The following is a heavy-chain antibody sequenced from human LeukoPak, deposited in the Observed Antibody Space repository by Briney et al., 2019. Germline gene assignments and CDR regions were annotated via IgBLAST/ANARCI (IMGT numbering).Heavy chain of an antibody. J-gene: IGHJ3*02. D-gene: IGHD3-22*01. CDR3: ARDRHYYDSSGYWVNAFDI. Sequence: GGSLRLSCAASGFTFSSYDMSWIRQAPGKGLEWVSSISSSSYIYYADSVKGRFTISRDNAKNSLYLQMNSLRAEDTAVYYCARDRHYYDSSGYWVNAFDIWGQGTMVTVSS. V-gene: IGHV3-21*01. CDR1: GFTFSSYD. CDR2: ISSSSYI.